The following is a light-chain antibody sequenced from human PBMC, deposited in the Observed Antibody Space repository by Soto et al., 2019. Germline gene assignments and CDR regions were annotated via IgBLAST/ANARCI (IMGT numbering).Light chain of an antibody. Sequence: EIVLTQSPGTLSLSPGERATLSCRASQSVSSSYLAWYQQKPGQAPRLLIYGASSRATGITDRFSGSGSGTDVTLTISRLERGDVAVYFCQQYGSSPPYTFGQGTKLEIK. CDR3: QQYGSSPPYT. CDR1: QSVSSSY. CDR2: GAS. V-gene: IGKV3-20*01. J-gene: IGKJ2*01.